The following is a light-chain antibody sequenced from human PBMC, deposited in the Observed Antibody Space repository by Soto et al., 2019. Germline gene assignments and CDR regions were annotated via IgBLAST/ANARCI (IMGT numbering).Light chain of an antibody. J-gene: IGKJ1*01. CDR1: QSVGSNY. CDR3: QQYGSSSWT. CDR2: GAS. Sequence: EIVLTQSPGTLSLSPGERGTLSCRASQSVGSNYLAWYQQKPGQAPRILIFGASSRATGIPDRFSGSGSGTDFTLTISSLETEDFAVYYCQQYGSSSWTFGQGTKVDI. V-gene: IGKV3-20*01.